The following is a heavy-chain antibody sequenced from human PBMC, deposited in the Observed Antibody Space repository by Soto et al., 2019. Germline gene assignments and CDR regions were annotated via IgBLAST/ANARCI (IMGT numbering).Heavy chain of an antibody. Sequence: SQTLSLTCAISGDSVSSNTASWNWIRQSPSRGLEWLGRTYVRSKWYNDYAVSVKSRKIINPDTSNNQFSLQLNSVTPEDTAVYFCAKGDNPGPKTGYAFDPWGQGIMVTAPQ. CDR2: TYVRSKWYN. J-gene: IGHJ5*02. CDR3: AKGDNPGPKTGYAFDP. CDR1: GDSVSSNTAS. V-gene: IGHV6-1*01. D-gene: IGHD5-12*01.